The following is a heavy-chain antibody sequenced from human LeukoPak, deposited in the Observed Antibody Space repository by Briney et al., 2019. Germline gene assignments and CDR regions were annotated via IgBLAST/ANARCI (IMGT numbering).Heavy chain of an antibody. V-gene: IGHV4-61*08. CDR2: IYYSGST. Sequence: SETLSLTCSVSGGSINTGGYHWSWIRQPPGKGLEWIGYIYYSGSTNYNPSLKSRVTISVDTSKNQFSLKLSSVTAADTAVYYCARALYGDNAFDIWGQGTMVTVSS. CDR1: GGSINTGGYH. CDR3: ARALYGDNAFDI. J-gene: IGHJ3*02. D-gene: IGHD4-17*01.